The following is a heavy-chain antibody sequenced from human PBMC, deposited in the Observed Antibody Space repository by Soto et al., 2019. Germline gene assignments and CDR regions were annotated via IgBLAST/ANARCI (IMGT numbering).Heavy chain of an antibody. CDR3: ARDYYKYYDSSGYYRSPAY. J-gene: IGHJ4*02. V-gene: IGHV3-30-3*01. D-gene: IGHD3-22*01. Sequence: GGSLRLSCEASGFNFRSYAMHWVRQAPGKGLEWVALISYDGSDKDYADSVKGRFTISRDNSRNTLFLQMNSLRAEDTAVYYCARDYYKYYDSSGYYRSPAYWGQGTLVTVSS. CDR2: ISYDGSDK. CDR1: GFNFRSYA.